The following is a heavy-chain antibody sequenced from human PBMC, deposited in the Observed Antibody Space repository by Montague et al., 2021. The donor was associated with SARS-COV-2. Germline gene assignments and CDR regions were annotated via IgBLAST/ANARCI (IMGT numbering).Heavy chain of an antibody. CDR2: IYYSGST. V-gene: IGHV4-31*03. J-gene: IGHJ4*02. CDR1: GGSISSGGYY. D-gene: IGHD3-10*01. Sequence: TLSLTCTVSGGSISSGGYYWSWIRQHPGKDLEWIGYIYYSGSTYYNPSLKSRVTISVDTSKNQFSLKLSSVTAADTAVYYCARGARQGYGFRLGSFDYWGQGTLVTVSS. CDR3: ARGARQGYGFRLGSFDY.